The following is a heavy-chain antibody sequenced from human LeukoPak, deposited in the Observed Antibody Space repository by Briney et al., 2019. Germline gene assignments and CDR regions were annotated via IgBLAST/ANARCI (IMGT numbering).Heavy chain of an antibody. CDR2: ISSSGSTI. Sequence: GGSLRLSCAASGFTFSSYSMNWVRQAPGKGLEWVSYISSSGSTIYYADSVKGRFTISRDNAKNSLYLQMNSLRAEDTAVYYCARAPTGRHFDYWGQGTLVTVSS. V-gene: IGHV3-48*04. J-gene: IGHJ4*02. CDR3: ARAPTGRHFDY. CDR1: GFTFSSYS. D-gene: IGHD1-14*01.